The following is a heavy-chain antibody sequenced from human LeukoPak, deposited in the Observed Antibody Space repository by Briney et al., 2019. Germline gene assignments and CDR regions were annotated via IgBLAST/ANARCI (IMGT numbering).Heavy chain of an antibody. J-gene: IGHJ4*02. Sequence: GGSLRLSCAASGFTFSSYWMHWVRQAPGKGLVWVSRINSDGSSTSYADSVKGRFTISRDNAKNSLYLQMNSLRAEDTAVYYCVIAAAGTGFDYWGQGTLVTVSS. CDR2: INSDGSST. V-gene: IGHV3-74*01. D-gene: IGHD6-13*01. CDR1: GFTFSSYW. CDR3: VIAAAGTGFDY.